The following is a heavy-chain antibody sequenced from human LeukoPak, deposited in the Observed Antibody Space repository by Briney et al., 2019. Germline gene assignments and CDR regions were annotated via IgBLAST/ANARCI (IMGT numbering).Heavy chain of an antibody. V-gene: IGHV3-30-3*01. J-gene: IGHJ4*02. CDR2: ISNDGSNK. CDR3: ARVGRSNFDY. Sequence: PGGSLRLSCAASGFTFSNYAMHWVRQAPGKGLEWVAVISNDGSNKYYADSVKGRFTISRDNSKNTLYLQMNSLRAEDTAVYYCARVGRSNFDYWGQGTLVTVSS. CDR1: GFTFSNYA.